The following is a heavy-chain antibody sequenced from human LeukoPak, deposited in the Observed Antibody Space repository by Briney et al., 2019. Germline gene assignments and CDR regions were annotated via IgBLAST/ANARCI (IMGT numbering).Heavy chain of an antibody. CDR3: AKTPIGDYYDSSGYYWGSRDLDYYSDY. D-gene: IGHD3-22*01. CDR2: ISYDGSNK. V-gene: IGHV3-30*18. CDR1: GFTFSSYG. Sequence: HPGGSLRLSCAASGFTFSSYGMHWVRQAPGKGLEWVAVISYDGSNKYYADSVKGRFTISRDNSKNTLYLQMNSLRAEDTAVYYCAKTPIGDYYDSSGYYWGSRDLDYYSDYWGQGTLVTVSS. J-gene: IGHJ4*02.